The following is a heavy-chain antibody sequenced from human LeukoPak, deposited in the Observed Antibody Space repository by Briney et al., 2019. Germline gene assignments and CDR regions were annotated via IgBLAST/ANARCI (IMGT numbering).Heavy chain of an antibody. CDR2: IYHTGIT. J-gene: IGHJ4*02. D-gene: IGHD2-2*01. V-gene: IGHV4-59*06. CDR3: STRDY. Sequence: SETLSLTCTVSGGSISSYYWSWIRQPPGKGLEWIGYIYHTGITYYNPSLKSRVTISGDTSKNQFSLKLSSVTAADTAVYYCSTRDYWGQGTLVTVSS. CDR1: GGSISSYY.